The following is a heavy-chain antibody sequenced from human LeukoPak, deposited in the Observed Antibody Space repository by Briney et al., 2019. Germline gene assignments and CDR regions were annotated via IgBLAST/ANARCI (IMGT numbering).Heavy chain of an antibody. Sequence: QPGESLGLSCAASGFTVSSNYMSWVRQAPGKGLEWVSVIYSGGGTYYADSVKGRFTISRDDSKNTVYLQMNSLRAEDTAVYYCARASFWFDYSGYYFDFWGQGTLVTVSS. CDR1: GFTVSSNY. CDR2: IYSGGGT. D-gene: IGHD2-15*01. J-gene: IGHJ4*02. V-gene: IGHV3-66*01. CDR3: ARASFWFDYSGYYFDF.